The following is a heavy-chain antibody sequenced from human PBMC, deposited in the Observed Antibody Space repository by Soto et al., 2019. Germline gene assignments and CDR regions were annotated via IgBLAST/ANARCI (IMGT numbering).Heavy chain of an antibody. CDR2: IYYSGST. D-gene: IGHD3-10*01. CDR1: GGSISSNDYY. J-gene: IGHJ6*02. V-gene: IGHV4-30-4*01. Sequence: SEPLSLPGTVSGGSISSNDYYWSWIRQPPGKGLEWIGYIYYSGSTYYNPSLKSRITISLDTSKNQFSLKLSSVTAADTAVYYCARAHYGSGTYSPYFYYGMDVWGQGTTVTVSS. CDR3: ARAHYGSGTYSPYFYYGMDV.